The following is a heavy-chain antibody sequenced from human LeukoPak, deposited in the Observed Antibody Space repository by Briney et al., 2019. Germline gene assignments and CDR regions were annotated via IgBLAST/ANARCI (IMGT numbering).Heavy chain of an antibody. D-gene: IGHD6-13*01. Sequence: SQTLSLTCAVSGGSISSGGYSWSWIRQHPGKGLEYIGYIYYSGSTYYNPSLKSRVTISVDTSKDQFSLKLSSVTVADTAVYYCARVGSSWFFAFDIWGQGTMVTVSS. CDR3: ARVGSSWFFAFDI. J-gene: IGHJ3*02. CDR1: GGSISSGGYS. CDR2: IYYSGST. V-gene: IGHV4-31*11.